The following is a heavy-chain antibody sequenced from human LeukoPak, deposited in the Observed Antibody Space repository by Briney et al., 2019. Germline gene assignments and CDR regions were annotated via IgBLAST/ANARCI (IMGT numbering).Heavy chain of an antibody. J-gene: IGHJ4*02. V-gene: IGHV4-59*12. CDR3: ARGRGVGYCSSTSCYRGRYFDY. Sequence: SETLSLTCTVSGGSISSYYWSWIRQPPGKGLEWIGYIYYSGSTNYNPSLKSRVTMSVDTSKNQFSLKLSSVTAADTAVYYCARGRGVGYCSSTSCYRGRYFDYWGQGTLVTVSS. D-gene: IGHD2-2*01. CDR2: IYYSGST. CDR1: GGSISSYY.